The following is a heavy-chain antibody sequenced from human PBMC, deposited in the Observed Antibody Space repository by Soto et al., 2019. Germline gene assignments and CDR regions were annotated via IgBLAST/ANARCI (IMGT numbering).Heavy chain of an antibody. CDR1: GGSISSGGYY. CDR3: ARGGYYYENSGQNAYDY. J-gene: IGHJ4*01. Sequence: ILSLTCTVSGGSISSGGYYWSWIRQHPGKGLEWIGYIYYGGSTYYNPSLKSRATISGDTSKNQFSLKLSSVTAADTAVYYCARGGYYYENSGQNAYDYWGQGILVTVSS. V-gene: IGHV4-31*03. CDR2: IYYGGST. D-gene: IGHD3-22*01.